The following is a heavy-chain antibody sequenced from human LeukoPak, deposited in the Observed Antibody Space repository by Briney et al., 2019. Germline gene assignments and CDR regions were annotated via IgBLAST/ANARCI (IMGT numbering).Heavy chain of an antibody. CDR3: ARETDSDYDFWSGYLVN. V-gene: IGHV1-8*01. D-gene: IGHD3-3*01. CDR1: GYTFTSYD. CDR2: MNPNSGNT. J-gene: IGHJ4*02. Sequence: ASVKVSCKASGYTFTSYDINWVRQATGQGLEWMGWMNPNSGNTGYAQKFQGRVTMTRNTSISTAYMELSSLRSEDTAVYYCARETDSDYDFWSGYLVNWGQGTLVTVSS.